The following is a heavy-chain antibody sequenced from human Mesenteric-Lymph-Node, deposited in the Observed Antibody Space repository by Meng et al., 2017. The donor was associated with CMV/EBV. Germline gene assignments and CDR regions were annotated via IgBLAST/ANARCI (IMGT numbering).Heavy chain of an antibody. CDR3: TTGWDQYFDF. V-gene: IGHV3-15*01. Sequence: CAASGFTFRAYYLSWIRQAPGTGLDWVCRVKSASAGGAADAAAPVKGRFTVSRDDSRKTVHLQMDNLKIEDTAVYYCTTGWDQYFDFWGQGALVTVSS. J-gene: IGHJ4*02. D-gene: IGHD1-26*01. CDR2: VKSASAGGAA. CDR1: GFTFRAYY.